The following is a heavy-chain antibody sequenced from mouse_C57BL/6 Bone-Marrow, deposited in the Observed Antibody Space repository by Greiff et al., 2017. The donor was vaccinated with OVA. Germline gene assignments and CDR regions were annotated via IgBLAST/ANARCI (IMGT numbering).Heavy chain of an antibody. V-gene: IGHV5-2*01. J-gene: IGHJ4*01. CDR3: ATPLIPTVVATTYYAMDY. D-gene: IGHD1-1*01. CDR2: INSDGGST. Sequence: EVKLMESGGGLVQPGESLKLSCESNEYEFPSHDMSWVRKTPEKRLELVAAINSDGGSTYYPDTMERRFIISRDKTKKTLYLQMSSLRSEDKALYYCATPLIPTVVATTYYAMDYWGQGTSVTVSS. CDR1: EYEFPSHD.